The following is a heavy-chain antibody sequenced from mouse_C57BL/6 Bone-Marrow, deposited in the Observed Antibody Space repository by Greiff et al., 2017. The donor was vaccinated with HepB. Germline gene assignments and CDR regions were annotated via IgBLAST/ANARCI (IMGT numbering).Heavy chain of an antibody. D-gene: IGHD2-3*01. V-gene: IGHV1-42*01. CDR1: GYSFTGYY. Sequence: EVQLVESGPELVKPGASVKISCKASGYSFTGYYMNWVKQSPEKSLEWIGEINPSTGGTTYNQKFKAKATLTVDKSSSTAYMQLKSLTSEDSAVYYCARNYDVGYFDYWGQGTTLTVSS. CDR2: INPSTGGT. CDR3: ARNYDVGYFDY. J-gene: IGHJ2*01.